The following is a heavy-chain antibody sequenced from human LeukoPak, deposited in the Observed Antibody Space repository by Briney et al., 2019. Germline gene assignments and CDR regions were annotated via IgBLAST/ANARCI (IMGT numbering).Heavy chain of an antibody. CDR1: GFTFSGTW. CDR2: ITSDGIST. J-gene: IGHJ5*02. CDR3: VRDYRYDYVWGSYSLSA. D-gene: IGHD3-16*01. V-gene: IGHV3-74*03. Sequence: GGSLRLSCAASGFTFSGTWMHWVRQPPGKGLVWVARITSDGISTTYAESVKGRFTISRDNAKNTLYLQMNSLRAEDTAVYYCVRDYRYDYVWGSYSLSAWGQGTLVTVSS.